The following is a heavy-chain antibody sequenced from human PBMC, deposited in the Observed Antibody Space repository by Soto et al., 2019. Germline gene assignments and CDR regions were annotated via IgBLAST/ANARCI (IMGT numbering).Heavy chain of an antibody. CDR3: ARFMTTVTNLAFDI. CDR2: IYHSGST. Sequence: QVQLQESGPGLVKPSGTLSLTCAVSGGSISSSNWWSWVRQPPGKGREWIGEIYHSGSTNYNPSLKRRDTISVDKSKNQFSLKLSSVTAADTAVYYCARFMTTVTNLAFDIWGQGTMVTVSS. V-gene: IGHV4-4*02. D-gene: IGHD4-17*01. J-gene: IGHJ3*02. CDR1: GGSISSSNW.